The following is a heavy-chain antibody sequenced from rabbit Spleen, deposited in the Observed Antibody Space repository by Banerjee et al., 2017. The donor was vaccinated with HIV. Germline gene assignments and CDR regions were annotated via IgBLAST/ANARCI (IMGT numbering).Heavy chain of an antibody. V-gene: IGHV1S47*01. J-gene: IGHJ3*01. CDR3: TRDGAGGSYFAL. CDR1: GFDFSGYY. Sequence: EQLEESGGGLVKPEGSLTLTCKASGFDFSGYYLSWVRQAPGKGLEWIGYIDPVFGITYYANWVNGRFSISRENAQNTVFLQMTSLTAADTATYFCTRDGAGGSYFALWGQGTLVTVS. D-gene: IGHD8-1*01. CDR2: IDPVFGIT.